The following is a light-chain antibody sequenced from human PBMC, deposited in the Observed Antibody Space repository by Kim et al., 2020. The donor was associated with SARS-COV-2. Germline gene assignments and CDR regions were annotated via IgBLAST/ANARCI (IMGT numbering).Light chain of an antibody. CDR2: NNN. CDR1: GSNIGENP. V-gene: IGLV1-44*01. Sequence: QPVLPQPPSASGTPGQRVTISCSGSGSNIGENPVNWYQQLPGTAPKLLISNNNQRPSGVPDRFSGSRSGTSASLAIGGLLSEDEADYYCAAWDDSLNGVVFGTGTKVTVL. J-gene: IGLJ1*01. CDR3: AAWDDSLNGVV.